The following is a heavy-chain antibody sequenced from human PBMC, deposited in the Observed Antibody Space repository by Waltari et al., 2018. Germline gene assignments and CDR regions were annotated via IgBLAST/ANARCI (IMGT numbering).Heavy chain of an antibody. Sequence: QVQLVESGGGVVPPGWSLRLSCAASGFTLSRSGMHCVRRAPGKGLEWVAVIWDDGSNKYYADSVKGRFTISRDNSKNTLYLQMNSLRAEDTAVYYCARDLVVTINDGMDVWGQGTTVTVSS. V-gene: IGHV3-33*01. CDR2: IWDDGSNK. CDR1: GFTLSRSG. J-gene: IGHJ6*02. CDR3: ARDLVVTINDGMDV. D-gene: IGHD2-21*02.